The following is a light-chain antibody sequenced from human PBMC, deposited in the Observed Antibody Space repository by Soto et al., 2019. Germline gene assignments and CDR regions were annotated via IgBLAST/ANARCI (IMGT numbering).Light chain of an antibody. V-gene: IGKV3-20*01. Sequence: EIVLTQSPGTLSLSPGDRATLSCRASQSVTTNYLAWYQRKPGQAPRLLIYGASNKATDLPARFSGGGSGTDFTLTIARLDTEDFPVYYYQQYDSSPPTFGQGTKVEI. CDR2: GAS. CDR3: QQYDSSPPT. J-gene: IGKJ1*01. CDR1: QSVTTNY.